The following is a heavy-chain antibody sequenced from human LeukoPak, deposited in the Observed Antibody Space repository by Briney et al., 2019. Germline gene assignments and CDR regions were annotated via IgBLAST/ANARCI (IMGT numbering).Heavy chain of an antibody. J-gene: IGHJ5*02. Sequence: SETLSLTCAVYGGSFSGYYWSWIRQPPGKGLEWIGEINHRGSTNYNPSLKSRVTISVDTSKNQFSLKLSSVTAADTAVYYCARAGNIAVAGTGWFDPWGQGTLVTVSS. CDR3: ARAGNIAVAGTGWFDP. CDR2: INHRGST. D-gene: IGHD6-19*01. V-gene: IGHV4-34*01. CDR1: GGSFSGYY.